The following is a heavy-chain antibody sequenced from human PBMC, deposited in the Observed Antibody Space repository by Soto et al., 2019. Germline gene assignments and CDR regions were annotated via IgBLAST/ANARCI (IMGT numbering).Heavy chain of an antibody. CDR1: GFTFSSYG. CDR3: AKGRGYSSGRTTDAFDI. V-gene: IGHV3-30*18. Sequence: QVQLVESGGGVVQPGRSLRLSCAASGFTFSSYGMHWVRQAPGKGLEWVAVISYDGSNKYYADSVKGRFTISRDNSKNTLYLHMNSLRAEDTAVYYCAKGRGYSSGRTTDAFDIWGQGTMVTVSS. J-gene: IGHJ3*02. CDR2: ISYDGSNK. D-gene: IGHD6-19*01.